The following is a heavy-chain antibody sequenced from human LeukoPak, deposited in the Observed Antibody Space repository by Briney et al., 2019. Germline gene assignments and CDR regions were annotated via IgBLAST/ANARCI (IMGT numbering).Heavy chain of an antibody. D-gene: IGHD6-13*01. CDR1: GGSISSSSYY. Sequence: PAETLSLTCTVSGGSISSSSYYWGWIRQPPGKGLEWIGSIYYSGSTYYNPSLKSRLTISVDTSKNQFSLKLSSVTAADTAVYYCARGPEGWQQLVLLAFDTWGQGTMVTVSS. V-gene: IGHV4-39*01. CDR2: IYYSGST. J-gene: IGHJ3*02. CDR3: ARGPEGWQQLVLLAFDT.